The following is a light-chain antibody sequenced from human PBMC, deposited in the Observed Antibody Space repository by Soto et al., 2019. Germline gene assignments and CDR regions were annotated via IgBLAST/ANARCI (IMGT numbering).Light chain of an antibody. Sequence: EIVMTQSPATLSVSPGERATLSCRASQSVSSNLAWYQQKPGQAPRLLIYGASTGATGIPARFSGSGSGTEFTLTISSLQSEDFAVYYCQQYNSWPSFGQGTKVEIK. CDR1: QSVSSN. J-gene: IGKJ1*01. CDR3: QQYNSWPS. V-gene: IGKV3-15*01. CDR2: GAS.